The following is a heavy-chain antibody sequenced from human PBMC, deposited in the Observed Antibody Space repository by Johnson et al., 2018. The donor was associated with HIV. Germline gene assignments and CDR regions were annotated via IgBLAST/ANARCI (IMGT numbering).Heavy chain of an antibody. V-gene: IGHV3-11*04. CDR1: GFTFSDYY. D-gene: IGHD3-10*01. CDR2: ISSSGTTK. CDR3: AVYYYGSGSRNDAFDI. Sequence: QVQLVESGGGVVQPGRSLRLSCAASGFTFSDYYMSWIRQAPGKGLEWVSYISSSGTTKYYADSVKGRFTISRDNSKNTLYLQMNSLRAEDTAVYYCAVYYYGSGSRNDAFDIWGQGTMVTVSS. J-gene: IGHJ3*02.